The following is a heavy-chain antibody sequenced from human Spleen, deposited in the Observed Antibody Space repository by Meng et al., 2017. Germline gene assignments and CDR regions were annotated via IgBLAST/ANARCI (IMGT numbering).Heavy chain of an antibody. D-gene: IGHD3-10*01. Sequence: SETLSLTCTVSGGSISSSSYYWGWIRQPPGKGLEWIGTIYYSGRTYYKLSLKSRVTISVDTSKNQFSLKLSSVTAADTAVYYCASFKGYYGSGSYYFVSWFDPWGQGTLVTVSS. V-gene: IGHV4-39*07. CDR1: GGSISSSSYY. CDR3: ASFKGYYGSGSYYFVSWFDP. J-gene: IGHJ5*02. CDR2: IYYSGRT.